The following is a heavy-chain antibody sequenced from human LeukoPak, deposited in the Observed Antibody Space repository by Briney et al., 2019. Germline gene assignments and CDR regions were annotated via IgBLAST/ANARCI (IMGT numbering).Heavy chain of an antibody. CDR2: ISSSGSTI. V-gene: IGHV3-48*03. CDR1: GFTFSSYE. J-gene: IGHJ4*02. Sequence: PGGSLRLSCAASGFTFSSYEMNWVRQAPGKGLEWVSYISSSGSTIYYADFVKGRFTIPRKNPKNPMYLQMNRLRAQDPALYYCARALLGAIGRHWGQRPLVTVSS. D-gene: IGHD3-16*02. CDR3: ARALLGAIGRH.